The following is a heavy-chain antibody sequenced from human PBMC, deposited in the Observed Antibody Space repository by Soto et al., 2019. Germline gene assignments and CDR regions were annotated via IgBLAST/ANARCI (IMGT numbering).Heavy chain of an antibody. J-gene: IGHJ4*02. CDR2: IKNKDNSYTT. CDR3: AKSLRGVMIDFDY. Sequence: HPGGSLRLSCAASGFTFSDHYMDWVRQAPGKGLEWAGRIKNKDNSYTTEYAASVKGRFTISRDDSKNSLYLHMNSLKTEDTAVYYCAKSLRGVMIDFDYWGQGTLVTVSS. D-gene: IGHD3-10*01. V-gene: IGHV3-72*01. CDR1: GFTFSDHY.